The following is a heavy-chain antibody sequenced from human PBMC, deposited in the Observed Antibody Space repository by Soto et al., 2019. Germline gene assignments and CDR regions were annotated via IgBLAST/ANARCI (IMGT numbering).Heavy chain of an antibody. Sequence: GGSLRLSCAASGFTFSSYGMKLVRQAPGKGLEWVSSISTSTSYIYYADSVKGRFTISRDNAKNSVYLQMNSLRAEDTAVYYCARLYCRGGSCYSGDAFDIWGQGTMVTVSS. J-gene: IGHJ3*02. D-gene: IGHD2-15*01. CDR1: GFTFSSYG. CDR3: ARLYCRGGSCYSGDAFDI. CDR2: ISTSTSYI. V-gene: IGHV3-21*01.